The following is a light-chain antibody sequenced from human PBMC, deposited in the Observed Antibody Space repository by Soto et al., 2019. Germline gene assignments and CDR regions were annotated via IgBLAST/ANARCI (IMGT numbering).Light chain of an antibody. CDR2: GAS. CDR1: QSVSSRS. J-gene: IGKJ1*01. CDR3: QQYDSSPRT. Sequence: EIVPTQSPGTLSLSPGERATLSCRASQSVSSRSLAWYQQKPGQAPRLLISGASSRAADIPDRFSGSGSGTDFTLTINRLEPEDFAVYYCQQYDSSPRTFGQGTKVDIK. V-gene: IGKV3-20*01.